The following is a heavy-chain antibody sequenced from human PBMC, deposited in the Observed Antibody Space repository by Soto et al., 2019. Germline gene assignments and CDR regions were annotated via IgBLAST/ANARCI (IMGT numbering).Heavy chain of an antibody. V-gene: IGHV4-38-2*01. CDR1: NFSITSGYF. D-gene: IGHD3-10*01. CDR3: ARGIPRELTTLARFDP. J-gene: IGHJ5*02. Sequence: SETLSLTCAVSNFSITSGYFWGWIRQPPGKGLEWIGSVYHSGCSYYNPSLKSRVTISIDTSKNQFSMRLSSVTAPDTAVYYCARGIPRELTTLARFDPLGQGTLVTVSS. CDR2: VYHSGCS.